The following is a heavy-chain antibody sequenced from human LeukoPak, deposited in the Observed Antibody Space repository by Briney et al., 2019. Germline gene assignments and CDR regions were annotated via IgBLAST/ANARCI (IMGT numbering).Heavy chain of an antibody. CDR3: AIQITMIVVVPYFDY. CDR1: GLTFSDYY. D-gene: IGHD3-22*01. CDR2: ISGSGTTT. V-gene: IGHV3-11*04. Sequence: KAGGSLRLSCAASGLTFSDYYMTWIRQAPGKGLERVSSISGSGTTTYSADSVRGRFTVSRDNAKNSVFLYMNSLRAEDTAVYYCAIQITMIVVVPYFDYWGQGTLVTVSS. J-gene: IGHJ4*02.